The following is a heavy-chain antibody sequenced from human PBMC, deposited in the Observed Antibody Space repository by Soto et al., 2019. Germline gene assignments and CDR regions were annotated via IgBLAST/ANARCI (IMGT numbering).Heavy chain of an antibody. Sequence: QVQLQESGPGLVKPSETLSLACSVSGDSVISVRYFWSWIRQPPGKELEWIGHIYDNGGTSYNPSLESRVTISIDTSQNQFSLKLRTLTAADTAVYYCARVLRGVEYAYGLDVWGQGTTVTVSS. V-gene: IGHV4-61*01. CDR3: ARVLRGVEYAYGLDV. CDR2: IYDNGGT. D-gene: IGHD2-2*01. CDR1: GDSVISVRYF. J-gene: IGHJ6*02.